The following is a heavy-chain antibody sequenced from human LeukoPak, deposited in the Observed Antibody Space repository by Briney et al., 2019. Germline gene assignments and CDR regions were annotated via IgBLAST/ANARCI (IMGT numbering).Heavy chain of an antibody. CDR2: IYWNDDA. CDR1: GFSLSTSGVG. J-gene: IGHJ4*02. V-gene: IGHV2-5*01. CDR3: ARYTRGYYEPNDD. Sequence: SGPTLVKPTQTLTLTCTFSGFSLSTSGVGVGWIRQPPGKAPEWLAVIYWNDDARYSPSLNSRLTITKDASNTQVLLTMTNLDPVDTATYYCARYTRGYYEPNDDWGQGTLVTVPS. D-gene: IGHD3-22*01.